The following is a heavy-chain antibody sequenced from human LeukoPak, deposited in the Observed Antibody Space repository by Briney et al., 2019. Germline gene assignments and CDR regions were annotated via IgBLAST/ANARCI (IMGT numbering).Heavy chain of an antibody. D-gene: IGHD1-26*01. CDR2: ISGSGGST. CDR3: ARDLRPVIVGATSDY. CDR1: GFTFSSYA. J-gene: IGHJ4*02. V-gene: IGHV3-23*01. Sequence: PGGSLRLSCAASGFTFSSYAMSWVRQAPGKGLEWVSAISGSGGSTYYADSVKGRFTISRDNSKNTLYLQMNSLRAEDTAVYYCARDLRPVIVGATSDYWGQGTLVTVSS.